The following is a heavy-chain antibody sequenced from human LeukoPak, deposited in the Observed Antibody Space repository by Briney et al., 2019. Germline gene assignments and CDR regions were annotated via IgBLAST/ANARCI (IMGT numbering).Heavy chain of an antibody. J-gene: IGHJ6*03. CDR1: GDSISSNSYY. CDR3: ARLNYYYYMDV. V-gene: IGHV4-39*07. Sequence: SETLSLTCTVSGDSISSNSYYWGWIRRPPGKGLEWIGNIYYSGSTYYNPSLKSRVTISVDTSKNQFSLKLSSVTAADTAVYYCARLNYYYYMDVWGKGTTVTVSS. CDR2: IYYSGST.